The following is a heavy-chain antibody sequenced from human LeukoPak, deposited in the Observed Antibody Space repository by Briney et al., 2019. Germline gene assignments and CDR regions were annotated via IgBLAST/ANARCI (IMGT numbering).Heavy chain of an antibody. V-gene: IGHV3-48*03. D-gene: IGHD4-17*01. CDR3: ARAAYGDYASGFDI. Sequence: PGGSLRLSCAASGFTFSSYELNWVRQAPGKGLEWVSYISSSGSPIYYADSVKGRFTISRDNAKNSLYLQMNSVRAEDTAVYYCARAAYGDYASGFDIWGQGTMVTVSS. CDR1: GFTFSSYE. J-gene: IGHJ3*02. CDR2: ISSSGSPI.